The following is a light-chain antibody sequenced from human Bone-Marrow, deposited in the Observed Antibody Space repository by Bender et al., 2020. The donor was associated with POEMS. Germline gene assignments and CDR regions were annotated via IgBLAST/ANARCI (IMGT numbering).Light chain of an antibody. CDR3: QVWDSSSDHVV. CDR2: DDT. V-gene: IGLV3-21*02. Sequence: SYVLTQPPSVSVAPGQTATITCGGNNIESKSVHWYQQKSGQAPLLVVYDDTERPSEIPERFSGSNSGNTATLTISRAEAGDEADYYCQVWDSSSDHVVFGGGTKLTVL. J-gene: IGLJ2*01. CDR1: NIESKS.